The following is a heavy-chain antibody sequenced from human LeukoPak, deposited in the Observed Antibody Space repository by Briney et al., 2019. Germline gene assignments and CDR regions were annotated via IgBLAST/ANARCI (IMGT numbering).Heavy chain of an antibody. V-gene: IGHV1-69*02. CDR1: GGTFSSYT. Sequence: ASVKVSFKSSGGTFSSYTISWVRQARGQGLEWMGRIIPILGIANYAQKFQGRVTITADKSTSTAYMELSSLRSEDTAVYYCATHCSSTSCYAGSFDYWGQGTLVTVSS. CDR3: ATHCSSTSCYAGSFDY. J-gene: IGHJ4*02. CDR2: IIPILGIA. D-gene: IGHD2-2*01.